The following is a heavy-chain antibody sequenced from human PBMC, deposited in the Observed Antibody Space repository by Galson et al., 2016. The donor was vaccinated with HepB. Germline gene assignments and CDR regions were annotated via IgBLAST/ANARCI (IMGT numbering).Heavy chain of an antibody. CDR3: ASEAFDI. Sequence: SLRLSCAASGFTFSRYNINWVRQAPGKGLEWVSSISGTSSYIYYADSVKGRFIISRDNAKNSLYLQMNSLRAEDTAVYYCASEAFDIWGQGAMVSVSS. CDR1: GFTFSRYN. J-gene: IGHJ3*02. CDR2: ISGTSSYI. V-gene: IGHV3-21*01.